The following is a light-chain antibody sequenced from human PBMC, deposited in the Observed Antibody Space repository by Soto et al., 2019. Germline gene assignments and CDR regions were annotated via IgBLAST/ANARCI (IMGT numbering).Light chain of an antibody. CDR3: QHYNNWPFT. J-gene: IGKJ2*01. Sequence: EIVMTQSPATLSVSPGEXANLSCRASQSVSSNLAWYQQKPGQAPSLLIYGASARATGIPARFSGSGSGTEFTLTISSLQSEDFAVYYCQHYNNWPFTFGQGTKVDIK. CDR1: QSVSSN. CDR2: GAS. V-gene: IGKV3-15*01.